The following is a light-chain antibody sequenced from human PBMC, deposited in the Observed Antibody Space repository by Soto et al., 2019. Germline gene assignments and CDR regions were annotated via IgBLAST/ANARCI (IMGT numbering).Light chain of an antibody. CDR3: SSYTRSSTFYV. CDR2: EVT. J-gene: IGLJ1*01. Sequence: QSALTQPASVSGSPGQSITISCTGTSSDVGGYDYVSWYQQYPGNVPKLIIYEVTNRPSGVSSRFSGSKSGNTASLTISGLQAEDEADYYCSSYTRSSTFYVFGSGTKGTVL. V-gene: IGLV2-14*01. CDR1: SSDVGGYDY.